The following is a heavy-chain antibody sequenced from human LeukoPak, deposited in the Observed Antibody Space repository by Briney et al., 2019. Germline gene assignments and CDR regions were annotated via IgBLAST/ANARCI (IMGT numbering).Heavy chain of an antibody. CDR3: ARDDGSSGYYVVDY. D-gene: IGHD3-22*01. Sequence: GASVKVSCKASGYTFTGYYMHWVRQAPGQGLEWMGWINPNSGGTNYAQKFQGRVTMTRDTSITTAYMELSRLRSDDTAVYYCARDDGSSGYYVVDYWGQGTLVTVSS. CDR2: INPNSGGT. V-gene: IGHV1-2*02. CDR1: GYTFTGYY. J-gene: IGHJ4*02.